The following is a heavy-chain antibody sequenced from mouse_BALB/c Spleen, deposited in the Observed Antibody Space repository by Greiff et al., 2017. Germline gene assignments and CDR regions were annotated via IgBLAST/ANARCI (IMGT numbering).Heavy chain of an antibody. CDR2: IHYSGST. V-gene: IGHV3-1*02. Sequence: EVHLVESGPDLVKTSQSLSLTCTVTGYSITSGYSWHWIRQFPGNKLEWMGYIHYSGSTNYNPSLKSRISITRDTSKNQFFLQLNSVTTEDTATYYCATLYYGNYGLAWFAYWGQGTLVTVSA. J-gene: IGHJ3*01. CDR3: ATLYYGNYGLAWFAY. D-gene: IGHD2-1*01. CDR1: GYSITSGYS.